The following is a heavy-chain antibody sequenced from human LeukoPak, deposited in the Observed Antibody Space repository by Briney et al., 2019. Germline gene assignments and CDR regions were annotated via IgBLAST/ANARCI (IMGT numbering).Heavy chain of an antibody. V-gene: IGHV3-23*01. CDR3: AKIVVTATSRHFDY. CDR2: ISSGGEYT. D-gene: IGHD2-21*02. J-gene: IGHJ4*02. CDR1: GFTFNNYA. Sequence: PGGSLRVSCTASGFTFNNYAMSWVRQAPGKGLEWVSAISSGGEYTYYADSLKGRCTISRDNSRNTLYLQMNSLRAEDTAVYFCAKIVVTATSRHFDYWGQGTLVTVSS.